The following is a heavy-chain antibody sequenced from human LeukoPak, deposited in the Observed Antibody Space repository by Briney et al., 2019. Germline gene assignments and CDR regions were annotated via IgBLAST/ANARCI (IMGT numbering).Heavy chain of an antibody. V-gene: IGHV3-30-3*01. CDR1: EITFSSYA. D-gene: IGHD2-21*02. J-gene: IGHJ3*02. CDR2: ISYDGNNK. CDR3: ARVVTWMEKAFDI. Sequence: GGSLRLSCEASEITFSSYAMHWVRQAPGKGLEWVAVISYDGNNKYYADSVKGRFTISRDNSKNTLYVQMNSLRAEDTAVYFCARVVTWMEKAFDIWGQGTMVTVSS.